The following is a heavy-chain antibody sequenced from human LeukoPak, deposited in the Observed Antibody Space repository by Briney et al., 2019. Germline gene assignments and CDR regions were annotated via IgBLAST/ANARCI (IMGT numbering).Heavy chain of an antibody. CDR2: IYYSGTT. J-gene: IGHJ6*02. Sequence: SETLSLTCTVSGGSISSYYWTWIRQPPGKGLEWNGYIYYSGTTNYNPSLKSRVTISVDTSKNQFSLKLSSVTAADTAVYYCARGYSSSWYFMDVWGQGTTVTVSS. V-gene: IGHV4-59*01. D-gene: IGHD6-13*01. CDR3: ARGYSSSWYFMDV. CDR1: GGSISSYY.